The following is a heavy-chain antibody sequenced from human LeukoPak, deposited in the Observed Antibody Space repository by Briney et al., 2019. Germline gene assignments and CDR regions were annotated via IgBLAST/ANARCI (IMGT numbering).Heavy chain of an antibody. J-gene: IGHJ5*02. V-gene: IGHV4-38-2*02. D-gene: IGHD6-13*01. Sequence: SETLSLPGLALGTPSTGGTTWGWFRSPPGKGLEWIGSIYHSGSTYYNPSLKSRVTISVDTSKNQFSLKLSSVTAADTAVYYCAREQQLDWFDPWGQGTLVTVSS. CDR3: AREQQLDWFDP. CDR2: IYHSGST. CDR1: GTPSTGGTT.